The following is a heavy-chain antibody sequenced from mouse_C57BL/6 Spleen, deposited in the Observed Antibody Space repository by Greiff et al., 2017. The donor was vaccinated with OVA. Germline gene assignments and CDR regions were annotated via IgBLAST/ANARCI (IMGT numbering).Heavy chain of an antibody. CDR1: GFTFSGYY. Sequence: EVKLMESEGGLVQPGSSMKLSCTASGFTFSGYYMAWVRQVPEKGLEWVANINYDGSSTYYLDSLKSRFIISRDNAKNILYLQMSSLKSEDTATYYCARENWYFDYWGQGTTLTVSS. D-gene: IGHD4-1*01. V-gene: IGHV5-16*01. J-gene: IGHJ2*01. CDR3: ARENWYFDY. CDR2: INYDGSST.